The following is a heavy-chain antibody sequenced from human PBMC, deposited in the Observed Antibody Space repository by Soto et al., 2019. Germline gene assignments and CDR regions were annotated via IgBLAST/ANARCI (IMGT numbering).Heavy chain of an antibody. CDR2: IYYSGST. V-gene: IGHV4-31*01. Sequence: QVQLQESGPGLVKPSQTLSLTCTVSGGSISSGGYYWSWIRQHPGKGLEWIGYIYYSGSTYYNPSLKSLVTISVDSSKNQFSLKLSSVTAADTAVYYCASCYGSGSRRWFDPWGQGTLVTVSS. J-gene: IGHJ5*02. CDR3: ASCYGSGSRRWFDP. D-gene: IGHD3-10*01. CDR1: GGSISSGGYY.